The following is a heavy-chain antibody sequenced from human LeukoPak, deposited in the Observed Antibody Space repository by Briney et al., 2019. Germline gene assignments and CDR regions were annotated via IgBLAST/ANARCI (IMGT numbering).Heavy chain of an antibody. V-gene: IGHV4-34*01. J-gene: IGHJ5*02. D-gene: IGHD4-23*01. CDR1: GGSFSGYY. CDR3: AEDRGGNGENWFDP. CDR2: INHSGST. Sequence: SETLSLTCAVYGGSFSGYYWSWIRQPPGKGLEWIGEINHSGSTNYNPSLKSRVTISVDTSKNQFSLKLSSVTAADTAVYYCAEDRGGNGENWFDPWGQGTLVTVSS.